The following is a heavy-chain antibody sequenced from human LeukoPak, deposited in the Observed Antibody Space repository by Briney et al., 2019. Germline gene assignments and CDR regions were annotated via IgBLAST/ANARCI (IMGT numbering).Heavy chain of an antibody. Sequence: SETLSLTCVVSGGSVSGYYWGWIRRPPGRGLEWIGYVYYSGSTNYNPSFKSRITISVDTSRNQFSLQLSSVTAADTAVYYCARIHRYCSGGACYVLDNWGQGTLVAVSS. D-gene: IGHD2-15*01. CDR3: ARIHRYCSGGACYVLDN. J-gene: IGHJ4*02. CDR2: VYYSGST. V-gene: IGHV4-59*02. CDR1: GGSVSGYY.